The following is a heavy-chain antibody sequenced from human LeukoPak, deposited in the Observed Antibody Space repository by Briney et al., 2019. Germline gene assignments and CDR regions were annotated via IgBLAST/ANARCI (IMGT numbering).Heavy chain of an antibody. CDR2: INHSGST. Sequence: SETLSLTCAVYGGSFSGYYWSWIRQPPGKGLEWIGEINHSGSTNYNPSLKSRVTISVDTSKNQFSLKLSSVTAADTAVYYCARQHYSSSWYYYYYYMDVWGKGTTVTISS. J-gene: IGHJ6*03. V-gene: IGHV4-34*01. CDR1: GGSFSGYY. CDR3: ARQHYSSSWYYYYYYMDV. D-gene: IGHD6-13*01.